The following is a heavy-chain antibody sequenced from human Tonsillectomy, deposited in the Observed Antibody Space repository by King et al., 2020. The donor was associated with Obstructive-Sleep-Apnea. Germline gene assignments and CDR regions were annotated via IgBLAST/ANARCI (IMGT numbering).Heavy chain of an antibody. J-gene: IGHJ6*02. CDR2: IYPSDSYT. Sequence: QLLQSGAEMKKPGESLRISCKGSGYSFTSYWISWVRQRPGSGLEWMGMIYPSDSYTNYSPSFQGHVTISADNAISTAYLQWSSLKASDTAMYYCARLPPYDLGRMDVWGQGTTVTVSS. CDR3: ARLPPYDLGRMDV. CDR1: GYSFTSYW. V-gene: IGHV5-10-1*01. D-gene: IGHD3-3*01.